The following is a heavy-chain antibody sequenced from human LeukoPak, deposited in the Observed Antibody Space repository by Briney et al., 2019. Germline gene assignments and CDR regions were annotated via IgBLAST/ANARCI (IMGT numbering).Heavy chain of an antibody. V-gene: IGHV3-23*01. CDR2: ISDSVTST. Sequence: QPGGSLRLSCAASGFTFSSYGMSWVRQAPGKGLEWVSAISDSVTSTYYADSVKGRFTISRDNTKKSLYLQMNSLRAEDTAVYYCARDRYDRSGYYDYWGQGTLVTVSS. CDR1: GFTFSSYG. D-gene: IGHD3-22*01. J-gene: IGHJ4*02. CDR3: ARDRYDRSGYYDY.